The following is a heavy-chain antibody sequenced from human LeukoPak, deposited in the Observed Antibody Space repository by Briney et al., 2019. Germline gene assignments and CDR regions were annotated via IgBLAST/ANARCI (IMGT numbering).Heavy chain of an antibody. V-gene: IGHV3-66*01. CDR1: GFTVSSNY. CDR3: ARDRNTDFWSGYYTNYFDY. D-gene: IGHD3-3*01. J-gene: IGHJ4*02. CDR2: IYTDGTT. Sequence: PGGSLRLSCAASGFTVSSNYMSWVRQAPGKGLEWVSVIYTDGTTHYADSVKGRFTISRDSSKNTLYLQMSSLRAEDTAVYYCARDRNTDFWSGYYTNYFDYWGQGTLVTVSS.